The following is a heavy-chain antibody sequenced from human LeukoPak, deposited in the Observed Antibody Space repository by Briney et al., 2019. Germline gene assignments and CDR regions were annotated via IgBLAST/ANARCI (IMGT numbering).Heavy chain of an antibody. D-gene: IGHD1-26*01. V-gene: IGHV3-23*01. CDR3: AKGGKWEL. CDR2: ISGSGGST. J-gene: IGHJ4*02. Sequence: TXXXXXMXXXRXAPXKGLEWVSAISGSGGSTYYADSVKGRFTIFRDNSKNTLYLQMNSLRAEDTAVYYCAKGGKWELWGQGTLVTVSS. CDR1: TXXXXX.